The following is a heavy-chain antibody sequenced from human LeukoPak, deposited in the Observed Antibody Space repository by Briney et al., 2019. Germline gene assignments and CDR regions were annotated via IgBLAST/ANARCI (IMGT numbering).Heavy chain of an antibody. D-gene: IGHD5-12*01. CDR3: ARVGLDRRGYSGYEAFDY. CDR2: ISTSSSYI. V-gene: IGHV3-21*01. Sequence: GGSLRLSCAASGFTFSTYYMNWVRQAPGKGLEWVSSISTSSSYIYYADAVKGRFTISRDNAKDSLYLQINSLRAEDTAVYYCARVGLDRRGYSGYEAFDYWGQGTLVTVSS. CDR1: GFTFSTYY. J-gene: IGHJ4*02.